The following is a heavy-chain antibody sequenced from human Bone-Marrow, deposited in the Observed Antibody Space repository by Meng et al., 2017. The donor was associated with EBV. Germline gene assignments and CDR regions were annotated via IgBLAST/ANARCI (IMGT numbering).Heavy chain of an antibody. Sequence: QVRWVEAGAEVKRPGYEVNVSCRTSGGTFSSYAVSWLRQAPGQGLEWMGGLIPKSGVPYFARKFQGRLTITADESTSTHYMDLTSLRSDDTAVYYCASESGRGFTPDYWGRGTLVTVSS. J-gene: IGHJ4*02. D-gene: IGHD3-10*01. CDR2: LIPKSGVP. CDR1: GGTFSSYA. V-gene: IGHV1-69*01. CDR3: ASESGRGFTPDY.